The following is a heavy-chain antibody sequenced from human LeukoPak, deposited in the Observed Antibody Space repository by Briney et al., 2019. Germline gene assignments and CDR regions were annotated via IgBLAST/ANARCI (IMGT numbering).Heavy chain of an antibody. J-gene: IGHJ2*01. V-gene: IGHV4-59*12. CDR3: ARYSSTWPYWYFDL. Sequence: PSETLSLTCTVSGGSISSYYWSWIRQPPGKGLEWIGYIYYSGSTNYNPSLKSRVTISVDRSKNQFSLELTSVTAADTAVYYCARYSSTWPYWYFDLWGRGILVTVSS. D-gene: IGHD6-13*01. CDR1: GGSISSYY. CDR2: IYYSGST.